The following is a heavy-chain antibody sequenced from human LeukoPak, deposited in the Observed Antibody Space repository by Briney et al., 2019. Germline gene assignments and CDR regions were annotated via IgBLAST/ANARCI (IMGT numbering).Heavy chain of an antibody. J-gene: IGHJ2*01. Sequence: SETLSLTCTVSGSSISGLYWTWIRQPAGKGLEWIGRIYTSGTTNYNPSLKRRVPMSVETSKNQFSLKLTSVTAADTAVYYCARVLAYWYFDLWGRGTLVTDSS. CDR1: GSSISGLY. V-gene: IGHV4-4*07. CDR3: ARVLAYWYFDL. CDR2: IYTSGTT.